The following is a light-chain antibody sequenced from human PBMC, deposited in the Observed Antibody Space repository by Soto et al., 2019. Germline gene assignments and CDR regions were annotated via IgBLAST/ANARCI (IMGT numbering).Light chain of an antibody. J-gene: IGLJ2*01. CDR1: NSDVGDYNY. Sequence: QSALTQPPSASGSPGQSVTISCTGTNSDVGDYNYVSWYQQHPGKAPKLMIYEVSKRPSGVPDRFSGSKSGNTASLTVSGLQAEDEADYYCSSYAGSNNLVFGGGTKVTV. V-gene: IGLV2-8*01. CDR3: SSYAGSNNLV. CDR2: EVS.